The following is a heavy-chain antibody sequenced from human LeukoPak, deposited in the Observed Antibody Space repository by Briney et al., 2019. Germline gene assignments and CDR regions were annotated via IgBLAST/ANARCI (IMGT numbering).Heavy chain of an antibody. Sequence: ASVKVSCKASGYTFTGHYMHWVRQAPGQGLEWMGWINPKTGGTYYAQKFQGRVTMTRDTSISTAYMELRSLRSDDTAVYYCASAPMTVFEVVKGEFDYWGQGTLVAVSS. CDR2: INPKTGGT. CDR1: GYTFTGHY. J-gene: IGHJ4*02. CDR3: ASAPMTVFEVVKGEFDY. D-gene: IGHD3-3*01. V-gene: IGHV1-2*02.